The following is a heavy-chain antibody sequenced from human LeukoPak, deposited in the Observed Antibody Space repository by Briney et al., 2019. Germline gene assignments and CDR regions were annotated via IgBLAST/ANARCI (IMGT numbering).Heavy chain of an antibody. CDR2: IYSGGST. V-gene: IGHV3-53*01. CDR3: ARRKYYYDSSGYYWAFDY. CDR1: GFIVSSNY. D-gene: IGHD3-22*01. J-gene: IGHJ4*02. Sequence: GGSLRLSCAASGFIVSSNYMSWVRQAPGKGLEWVSVIYSGGSTYYADSVKGRFTISRDNSKNTLYLQINSLRAEDTAVYYCARRKYYYDSSGYYWAFDYWGQGTLVTVSS.